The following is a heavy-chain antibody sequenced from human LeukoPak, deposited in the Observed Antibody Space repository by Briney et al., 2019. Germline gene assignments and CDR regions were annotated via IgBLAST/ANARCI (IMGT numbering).Heavy chain of an antibody. CDR3: AREISDYASAY. Sequence: GASVKVSCKASGYPFTGYYIHWVRQAPGQGLEWMGWINPNSGGTNYAQKFQGRVTMTSDTSITTAYMDLSRLTSDDTAVYYCAREISDYASAYWGQGTLVTVSP. V-gene: IGHV1-2*02. J-gene: IGHJ4*02. CDR1: GYPFTGYY. D-gene: IGHD4-17*01. CDR2: INPNSGGT.